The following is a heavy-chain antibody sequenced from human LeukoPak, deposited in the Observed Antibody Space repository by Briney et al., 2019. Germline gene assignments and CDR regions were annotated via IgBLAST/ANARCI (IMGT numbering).Heavy chain of an antibody. V-gene: IGHV4-34*01. Sequence: SETLSLTCAVYGWSFSSYYWSWIRQPPGKGLEWIGEINHSGGTTHNASLESGGSITVGTTKNKFSLMLRSVTAADAAVYYCAGVGEFGEGYSNYFDYWGQGTLVTVSS. J-gene: IGHJ4*02. CDR2: INHSGGT. CDR3: AGVGEFGEGYSNYFDY. D-gene: IGHD3-10*01. CDR1: GWSFSSYY.